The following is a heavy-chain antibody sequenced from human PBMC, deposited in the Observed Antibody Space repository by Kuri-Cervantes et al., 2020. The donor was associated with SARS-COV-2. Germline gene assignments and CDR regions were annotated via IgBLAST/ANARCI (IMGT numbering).Heavy chain of an antibody. CDR2: IRGIAKNYAT. CDR3: ATEGIVVVPAAPRYYYYMDV. V-gene: IGHV3-73*01. D-gene: IGHD2-2*01. Sequence: GESLKISCEVSGLLFSASAIHWVRQASGKGLQWVGRIRGIAKNYATSYAASVKGRFTISRDDSKNMAYLQMNSLKTEDTAVYYCATEGIVVVPAAPRYYYYMDVWGKGTTVTVSS. J-gene: IGHJ6*03. CDR1: GLLFSASA.